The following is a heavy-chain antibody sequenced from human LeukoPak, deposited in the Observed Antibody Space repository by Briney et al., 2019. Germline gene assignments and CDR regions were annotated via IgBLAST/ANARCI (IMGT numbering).Heavy chain of an antibody. V-gene: IGHV3-73*01. CDR1: GFTFSASA. D-gene: IGHD6-6*01. CDR2: IRSKANNYAT. CDR3: ARDSSSEGPLDY. J-gene: IGHJ4*02. Sequence: GGSLRLSCAASGFTFSASAVHWVRQASGKGLEWIGRIRSKANNYATAYAGSLKGRFTVSRDDSKNTAYLQMNSLKTEDSAVYFCARDSSSEGPLDYWGQGTLAAVSS.